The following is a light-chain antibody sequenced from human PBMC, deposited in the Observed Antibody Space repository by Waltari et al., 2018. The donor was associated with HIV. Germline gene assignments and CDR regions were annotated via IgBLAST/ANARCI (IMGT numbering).Light chain of an antibody. CDR1: QCVSANV. J-gene: IGKJ1*01. V-gene: IGKV3-20*01. CDR3: QQCATSPWT. CDR2: GAS. Sequence: MVLTQSPGTLSLSRGERAILSCRASQCVSANVLGWDQQRPGQAPRLLVHGASWRATGTPARFSCGGSGTDFTLIISRLQPEDFAVYYCQQCATSPWTFGQGTTV.